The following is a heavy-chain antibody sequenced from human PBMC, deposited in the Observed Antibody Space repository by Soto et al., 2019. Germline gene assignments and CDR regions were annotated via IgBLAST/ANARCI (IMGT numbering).Heavy chain of an antibody. CDR1: GGNLSDYF. D-gene: IGHD2-21*01. J-gene: IGHJ6*03. Sequence: SETLSLTCVVSGGNLSDYFWSWIRKPPGMALEWIGEINHLGSINYNPSLKSRVTMSVDTSKNQFSLTLNSVTAADTATYYCARGGISHWAYFYYMDVWDRGTTVTVSS. V-gene: IGHV4-34*01. CDR2: INHLGSI. CDR3: ARGGISHWAYFYYMDV.